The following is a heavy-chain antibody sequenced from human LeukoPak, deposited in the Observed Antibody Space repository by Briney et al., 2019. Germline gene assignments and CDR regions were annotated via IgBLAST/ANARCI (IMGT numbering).Heavy chain of an antibody. CDR1: GYSFTSYW. CDR3: ARIQLTWSGYLNYFDY. Sequence: GESLKISCKGSGYSFTSYWIGWVRQMPGKGLEWMGIIYPGDSDTRYSPSFQGQVTISADKSISTAYLQWSSLKASDTAMYYCARIQLTWSGYLNYFDYWGQGTLVTVSS. J-gene: IGHJ4*02. CDR2: IYPGDSDT. D-gene: IGHD3-3*01. V-gene: IGHV5-51*01.